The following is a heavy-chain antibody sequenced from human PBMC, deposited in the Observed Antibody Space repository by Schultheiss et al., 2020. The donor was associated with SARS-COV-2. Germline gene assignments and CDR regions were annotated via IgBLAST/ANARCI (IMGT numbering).Heavy chain of an antibody. Sequence: SETLSLTCAVSGYSISSGGYYWSWIRQHPGKGLEWIGYIYYSGSTYYNPSLKSRVTISVDTSKNQFSLKLSSVTAADTAVYYCARESDCSSTSCYLGFGNYYGMDVWGQGTTVTVSS. J-gene: IGHJ6*02. V-gene: IGHV4-31*11. CDR2: IYYSGST. D-gene: IGHD2-2*01. CDR1: GYSISSGGYY. CDR3: ARESDCSSTSCYLGFGNYYGMDV.